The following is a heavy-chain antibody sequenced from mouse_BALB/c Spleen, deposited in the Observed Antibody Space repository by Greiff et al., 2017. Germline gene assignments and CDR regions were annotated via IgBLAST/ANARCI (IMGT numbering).Heavy chain of an antibody. CDR1: GFTFSSYY. V-gene: IGHV5-6-2*01. Sequence: EVKLVESGGGLVKLGGSLKLSCAASGFTFSSYYMSWVRQTPEKRLELVAAINSNGGSTYYPDTVKGRFTISRDNAKNTLYLQMSSLKSEYTALYYCARRNWDCYAMDYWGQGTSVTVSS. D-gene: IGHD4-1*01. CDR3: ARRNWDCYAMDY. CDR2: INSNGGST. J-gene: IGHJ4*01.